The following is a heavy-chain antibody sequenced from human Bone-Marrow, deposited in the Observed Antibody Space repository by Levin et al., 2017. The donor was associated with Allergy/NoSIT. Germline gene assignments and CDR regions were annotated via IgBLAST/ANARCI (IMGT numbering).Heavy chain of an antibody. D-gene: IGHD2-15*01. V-gene: IGHV3-30*18. CDR3: AKDTNDIVVVVAATRVSYFDY. Sequence: GESLKISCAASGFTFSSYGMHWVRQAPGKGLEWVAVISYDGSNKYYADSVKGRFTISRDNSKNTLYLQMNSLRAEDTAVYYCAKDTNDIVVVVAATRVSYFDYWGQGTLVTVSS. CDR2: ISYDGSNK. CDR1: GFTFSSYG. J-gene: IGHJ4*02.